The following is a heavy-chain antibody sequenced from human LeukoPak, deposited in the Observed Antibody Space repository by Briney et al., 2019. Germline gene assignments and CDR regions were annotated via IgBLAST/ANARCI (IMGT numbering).Heavy chain of an antibody. Sequence: GGSLRLSCAASGFTFSSYSMNWVRQAPGNGLEWVSYISSSSSTIYYADSVKGRLTISRDNSKNTLYLQMNSLRAEDTAVYYCARESYYYGMDVWGQGTTVTVSS. V-gene: IGHV3-48*01. CDR2: ISSSSSTI. CDR1: GFTFSSYS. CDR3: ARESYYYGMDV. J-gene: IGHJ6*02.